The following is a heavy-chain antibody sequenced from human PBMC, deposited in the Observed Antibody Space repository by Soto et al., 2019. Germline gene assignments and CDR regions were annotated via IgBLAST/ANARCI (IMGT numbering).Heavy chain of an antibody. CDR3: ARDPIPKRYYYGSGSYRTPYFEF. CDR1: GFTFSSYA. J-gene: IGHJ4*02. V-gene: IGHV3-30-3*01. CDR2: ISYDGSNN. Sequence: QVLLVESGVVVVQPGRSLRLSCAASGFTFSSYAMHWVRQAPGKVLEWVAVISYDGSNNYYADSVKGRFTISRDISKNTLYLQMNSLRAEYTSAYYCARDPIPKRYYYGSGSYRTPYFEFVCQGTLVTVSS. D-gene: IGHD3-10*01.